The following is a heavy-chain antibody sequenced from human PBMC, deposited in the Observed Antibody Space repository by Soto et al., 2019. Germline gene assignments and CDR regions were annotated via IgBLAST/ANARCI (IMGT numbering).Heavy chain of an antibody. J-gene: IGHJ4*02. CDR2: IYPADSDT. CDR3: ARHPYYYDSSGRTGYFDY. V-gene: IGHV5-51*01. CDR1: GYSFPSQW. Sequence: PGESLKISCKGSGYSFPSQWIGWVRQMPGKGLEWMGNIYPADSDTRYSPSFQGQVTISADKSISTAYLQWSSLRASDTAMYYCARHPYYYDSSGRTGYFDYWGQGTLVTVSS. D-gene: IGHD3-22*01.